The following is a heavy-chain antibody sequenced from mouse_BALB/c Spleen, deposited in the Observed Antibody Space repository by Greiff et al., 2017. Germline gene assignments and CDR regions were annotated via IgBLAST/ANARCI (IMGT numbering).Heavy chain of an antibody. J-gene: IGHJ3*01. Sequence: QVQLQQPGAELVRPGASVKLSCKASGYTFTSYWINWVKQRPGQGLEWIGNIYPSDSYTNYNQKFKDKATLTVDKSSSTAYMQLSSPTSEDSAVYYCTRSITAATEAAAYWGQGTLVTVSA. CDR3: TRSITAATEAAAY. D-gene: IGHD1-2*01. CDR1: GYTFTSYW. CDR2: IYPSDSYT. V-gene: IGHV1-69*02.